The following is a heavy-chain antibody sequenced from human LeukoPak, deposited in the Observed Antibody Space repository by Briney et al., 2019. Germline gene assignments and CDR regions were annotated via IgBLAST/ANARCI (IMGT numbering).Heavy chain of an antibody. V-gene: IGHV1-69*04. Sequence: SVKVSCKASGGTFSSYAISWVRQAPGQGLEWMGRIIPIFGIANYAQKFQGRVTITADKSTSTAYMELSSLRSEDTAVYYCARDLYYSIHDYWGQGTLVTVSS. CDR2: IIPIFGIA. CDR1: GGTFSSYA. D-gene: IGHD2-2*01. J-gene: IGHJ4*02. CDR3: ARDLYYSIHDY.